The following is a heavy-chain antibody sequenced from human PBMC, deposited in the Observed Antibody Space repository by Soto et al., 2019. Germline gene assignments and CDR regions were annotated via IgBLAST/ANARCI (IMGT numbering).Heavy chain of an antibody. CDR3: AKVDIRRAAEIDY. D-gene: IGHD2-2*03. J-gene: IGHJ4*02. CDR2: ISGSGGST. V-gene: IGHV3-23*01. Sequence: HPGGSLRLSCAASGFTFSSYAMSWVRQAPGKGLEWVSAISGSGGSTYYADSVKGRFTISRDNSKNTLYLQMNSLRAEDTAVYYGAKVDIRRAAEIDYWGQGTLVTVAS. CDR1: GFTFSSYA.